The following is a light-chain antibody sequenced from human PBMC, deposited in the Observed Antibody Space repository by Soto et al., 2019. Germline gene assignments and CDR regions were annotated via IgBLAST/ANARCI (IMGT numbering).Light chain of an antibody. CDR3: QHYNNWPPWT. CDR2: RAS. Sequence: EIVMTQSPATLSVSPGERATLSCRASQSVSSNLAWYQQKPGQPPRLLIYRASTRATGIPARFSVSGSGTEFTLNISSLQSEDFAVYYCQHYNNWPPWTFGQGTKVEI. CDR1: QSVSSN. J-gene: IGKJ1*01. V-gene: IGKV3-15*01.